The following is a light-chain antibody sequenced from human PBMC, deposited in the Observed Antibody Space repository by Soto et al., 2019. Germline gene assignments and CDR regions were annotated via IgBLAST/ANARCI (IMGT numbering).Light chain of an antibody. V-gene: IGLV2-14*03. Sequence: QSALTQPASVSGSPGQSITISCTGTSSDVGGYNYVSWYQQHPGTAPKLLIYGDNNRPSGVPDRFSGSKSGTSASLAITRLQAEDEADYYCQSYVISLHNYVYGTGTKLTVL. CDR1: SSDVGGYNY. CDR2: GDN. CDR3: QSYVISLHNYV. J-gene: IGLJ1*01.